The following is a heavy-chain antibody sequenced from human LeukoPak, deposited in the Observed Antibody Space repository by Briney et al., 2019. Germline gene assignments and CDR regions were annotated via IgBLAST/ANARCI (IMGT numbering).Heavy chain of an antibody. CDR1: GFTFSSYG. CDR2: ISYDGSNK. Sequence: GGSLRLSCAASGFTFSSYGMHWVRQAPGKGLEWVAVISYDGSNKYYADSVKGRFTISRDNSKNTLYLQMNSLRAEDTAVYYCAKEVTTVTANYYYYSMDVWGQGTTVTVSS. CDR3: AKEVTTVTANYYYYSMDV. D-gene: IGHD4-4*01. V-gene: IGHV3-30*18. J-gene: IGHJ6*02.